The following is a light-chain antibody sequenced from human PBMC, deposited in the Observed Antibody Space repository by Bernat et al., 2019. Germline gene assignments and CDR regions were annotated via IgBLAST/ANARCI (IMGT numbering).Light chain of an antibody. J-gene: IGKJ4*01. CDR2: KAS. CDR1: QSISDR. V-gene: IGKV1-5*03. CDR3: QQYNSYFAT. Sequence: DIQMTQSPSTLSVSVGDRVTITCRASQSISDRLAWYQQKPGKAPNLLIYKASNLQSGVPSRFSGSGSGTEFTLTISSLQPGDFGVYYCQQYNSYFATFGGGTKVEIK.